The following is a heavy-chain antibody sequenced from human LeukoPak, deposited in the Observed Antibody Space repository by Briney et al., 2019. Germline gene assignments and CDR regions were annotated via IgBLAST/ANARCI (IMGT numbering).Heavy chain of an antibody. D-gene: IGHD4-17*01. V-gene: IGHV3-23*01. Sequence: GGSLILSCAASGFTFSSYAMSWVRQAPGKGLEWVSAISGSGGSTYYADSVKGRFTISRDNSKNTLYLQMNSLRAEDTAVYYCAKYYGDYAYYYYMDVWGKGTTVTVSS. J-gene: IGHJ6*03. CDR1: GFTFSSYA. CDR3: AKYYGDYAYYYYMDV. CDR2: ISGSGGST.